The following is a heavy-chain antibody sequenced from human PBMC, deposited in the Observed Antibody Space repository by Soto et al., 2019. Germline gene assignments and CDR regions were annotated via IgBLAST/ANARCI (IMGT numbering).Heavy chain of an antibody. CDR1: GSSISSGGYS. Sequence: LSLTCAVSGSSISSGGYSWSWIRQPPGKGLEWIGYIYHSGSTYYNPSLKSRVTISVDRSKNQFSLKLRSVTAAVTAVYYCVSHYGYLQAYWGQGTLVTVSS. CDR3: VSHYGYLQAY. J-gene: IGHJ4*02. V-gene: IGHV4-30-2*01. CDR2: IYHSGST. D-gene: IGHD3-10*01.